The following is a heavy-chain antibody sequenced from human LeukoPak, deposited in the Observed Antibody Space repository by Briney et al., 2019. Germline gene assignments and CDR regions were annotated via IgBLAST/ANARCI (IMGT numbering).Heavy chain of an antibody. Sequence: GGSLRLSCAASGFTFSSYAMSWVRQAPGKGLEWVSGISGSGDNTYYADSVKGRFTISRDNSKNTLYVQVNSLGTEDTVAYYCAKGSYYDSSGSFYFDYWGQGTLVTVSS. J-gene: IGHJ4*02. CDR3: AKGSYYDSSGSFYFDY. CDR2: ISGSGDNT. V-gene: IGHV3-23*01. D-gene: IGHD3-22*01. CDR1: GFTFSSYA.